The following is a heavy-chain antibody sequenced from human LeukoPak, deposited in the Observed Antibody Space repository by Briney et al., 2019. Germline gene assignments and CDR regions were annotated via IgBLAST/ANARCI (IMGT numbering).Heavy chain of an antibody. CDR3: TTDVSSPGIAVAGQKDY. CDR1: GFTFSNDG. Sequence: GGSLRLSCAASGFTFSNDGMSWVRQAPGKGLEWVGRIRSKSDGGTTEYAATGRGRFTIARDETKNTLYLQMHSLKTEDTAVYYCTTDVSSPGIAVAGQKDYCRQGTLATVSS. CDR2: IRSKSDGGTT. J-gene: IGHJ4*02. D-gene: IGHD6-19*01. V-gene: IGHV3-15*01.